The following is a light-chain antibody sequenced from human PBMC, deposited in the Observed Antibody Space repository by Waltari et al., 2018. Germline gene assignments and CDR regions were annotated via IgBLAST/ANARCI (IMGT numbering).Light chain of an antibody. CDR1: QGINTS. Sequence: DIQMTQSPSPLSASVGDRVPLTCPASQGINTSLNWYQQKPGKPPKLLIYDESNLETGVRSRVSGSGSGRHFTLTISSLQPEDIETYYCQQYGNLPPSVTFGQGTRLEIK. J-gene: IGKJ5*01. CDR3: QQYGNLPPSVT. V-gene: IGKV1-33*01. CDR2: DES.